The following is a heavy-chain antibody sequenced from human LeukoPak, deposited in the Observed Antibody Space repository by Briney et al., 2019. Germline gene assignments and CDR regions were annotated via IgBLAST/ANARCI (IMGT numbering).Heavy chain of an antibody. D-gene: IGHD5-18*01. V-gene: IGHV3-7*01. CDR2: IKQDGSEK. J-gene: IGHJ6*03. CDR1: GFTFSSYS. Sequence: GGSLRLSCADSGFTFSSYSMNWVRQAPGKGLEWVANIKQDGSEKYYVDSVKGRFTISRDNAKNSLYLQMNSLRAEDTAVYYCARDAYSYASYMDVWGKGTTVTVSS. CDR3: ARDAYSYASYMDV.